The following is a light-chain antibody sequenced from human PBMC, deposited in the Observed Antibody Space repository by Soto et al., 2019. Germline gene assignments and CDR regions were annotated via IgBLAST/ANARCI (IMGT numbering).Light chain of an antibody. CDR1: QSISNY. CDR3: QQYYSYPLT. CDR2: AAS. V-gene: IGKV1-39*01. Sequence: PMTQSPSSLSASLGDRVTITCRASQSISNYLNWYQQKPGKAPKLLIYAASTLQSGVPSRFSGSGSGTDFTLTISCLQSEDFATYYCQQYYSYPLTFGGGTKVDIK. J-gene: IGKJ4*01.